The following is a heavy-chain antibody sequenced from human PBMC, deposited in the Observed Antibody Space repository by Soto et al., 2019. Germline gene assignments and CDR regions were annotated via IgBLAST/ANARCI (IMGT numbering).Heavy chain of an antibody. CDR3: ARSEYSGAYPEAFDI. CDR1: GGSVRSSSYY. D-gene: IGHD5-12*01. CDR2: VYYTGST. J-gene: IGHJ3*02. V-gene: IGHV4-39*02. Sequence: SETLSLTGTVSGGSVRSSSYYGGWSRQPPGKGLEWVGSVYYTGSTFYSPSLKSRITMSVDTSRNPFSLSVDTSKNRFSLKLTSVSAADTAVYYCARSEYSGAYPEAFDIWGQGTMVIVSS.